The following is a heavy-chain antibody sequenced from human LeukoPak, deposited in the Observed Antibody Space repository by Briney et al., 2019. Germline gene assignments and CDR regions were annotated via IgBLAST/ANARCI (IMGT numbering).Heavy chain of an antibody. D-gene: IGHD3-10*01. CDR2: IYPGDSDT. CDR1: GYSFTNYW. V-gene: IGHV5-51*01. CDR3: ATYAGSSSKYFQD. Sequence: GESLQISFKASGYSFTNYWIGWVRPMPGKGLEWMGIIYPGDSDTRYSPSFQGQVTISADKSISTAYLQRSSLQASDTAMYYCATYAGSSSKYFQDWGQGTLVTVSS. J-gene: IGHJ1*01.